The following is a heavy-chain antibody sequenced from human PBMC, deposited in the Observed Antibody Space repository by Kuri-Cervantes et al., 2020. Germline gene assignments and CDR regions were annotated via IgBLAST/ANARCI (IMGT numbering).Heavy chain of an antibody. CDR2: ISDSGDVT. Sequence: GGSLRLSCAASGFTFSSYAMTWVRQAPGKGLEWGSDISDSGDVTHYADSVKGRFAVSRDNSKNTLYLQMNRLRPEDTAVYYCAKMAYGSSFYNNHFDFWGQGTLVTVSS. V-gene: IGHV3-23*01. CDR1: GFTFSSYA. CDR3: AKMAYGSSFYNNHFDF. J-gene: IGHJ4*02. D-gene: IGHD6-13*01.